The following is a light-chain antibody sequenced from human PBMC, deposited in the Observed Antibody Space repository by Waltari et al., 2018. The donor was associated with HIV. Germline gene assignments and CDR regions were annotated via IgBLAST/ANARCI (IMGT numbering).Light chain of an antibody. CDR1: NIGSKS. CDR3: QVWDSSHYHRGV. J-gene: IGLJ3*02. V-gene: IGLV3-21*02. Sequence: YVLTPPPSVSVAPGQTARSSCVGNNIGSKSVQWYQQRPGHAPILVVYDDTERPSGIPERISGSNSGNTATLTISRVEAGDEADYYCQVWDSSHYHRGVFGGGTNLTVL. CDR2: DDT.